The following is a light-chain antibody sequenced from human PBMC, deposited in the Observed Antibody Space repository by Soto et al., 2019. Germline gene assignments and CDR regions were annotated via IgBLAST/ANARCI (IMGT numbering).Light chain of an antibody. CDR1: QSISSW. CDR3: QQYNSYVIT. CDR2: KAS. Sequence: DIQMPPSPSTLSASVGDRFPITGLASQSISSWLAWYKQKQGKANKLMIYKASSLESGVQSRFSGSGSGKEFTITISSLHTDDFATYYCQQYNSYVITCGQGTRREIK. J-gene: IGKJ5*01. V-gene: IGKV1-5*03.